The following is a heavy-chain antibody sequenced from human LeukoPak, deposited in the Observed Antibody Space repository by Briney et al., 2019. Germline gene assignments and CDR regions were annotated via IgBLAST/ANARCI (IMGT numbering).Heavy chain of an antibody. CDR1: GYTFTSYY. CDR2: INPSGGST. Sequence: GASVKVSCRASGYTFTSYYMHWVRQAPGQGLEWMGIINPSGGSTSYAQKFQGRVTMTRDTSTSTVYMELSSLRSEDTAVYYCATTTSDYGDSAYYYGMDVWGQGTTVTVFS. J-gene: IGHJ6*02. CDR3: ATTTSDYGDSAYYYGMDV. V-gene: IGHV1-46*03. D-gene: IGHD4-17*01.